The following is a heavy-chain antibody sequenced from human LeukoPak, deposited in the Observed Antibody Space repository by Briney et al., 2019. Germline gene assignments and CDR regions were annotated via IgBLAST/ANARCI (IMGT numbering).Heavy chain of an antibody. CDR1: GYTFTGYY. D-gene: IGHD1-1*01. Sequence: GASVKVSCKASGYTFTGYYMHWVRQAPGQGLEWMGWINPNSGGTNYAQKFQGRVTMTRDTSISTAYMELSRLRSDDTAVYYCARDGAFDWNDGTTKRYRAFDIWGQGTMVTVSS. V-gene: IGHV1-2*02. J-gene: IGHJ3*02. CDR3: ARDGAFDWNDGTTKRYRAFDI. CDR2: INPNSGGT.